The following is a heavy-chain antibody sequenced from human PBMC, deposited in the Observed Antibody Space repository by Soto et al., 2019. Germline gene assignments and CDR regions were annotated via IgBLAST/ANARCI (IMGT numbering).Heavy chain of an antibody. J-gene: IGHJ4*02. Sequence: QPGGSLRLSCAASGFTFSNYWMSWVRQAPGKGLEWVANIKQDGSETKYVESVKGRFTISRDNAKNSLYLEMNSLRADDTALYFCTSLDTTSSYRPAYSWGQGTLVTVSS. D-gene: IGHD2-2*01. CDR1: GFTFSNYW. V-gene: IGHV3-7*01. CDR2: IKQDGSET. CDR3: TSLDTTSSYRPAYS.